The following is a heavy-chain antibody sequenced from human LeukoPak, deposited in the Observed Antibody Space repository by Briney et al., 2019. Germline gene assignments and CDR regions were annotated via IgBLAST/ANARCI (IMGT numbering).Heavy chain of an antibody. J-gene: IGHJ5*02. CDR1: GGSISSYY. CDR3: ARSITMVRANWFDP. Sequence: SETLSLTCTVSGGSISSYYWSWIRRPPGKGLEWIGYIYYSGSTNYNPSLKSRVTISVDTSKNQFSLKLSSVTAADTAVYYCARSITMVRANWFDPWGQGTLVTVSS. D-gene: IGHD3-10*01. V-gene: IGHV4-59*01. CDR2: IYYSGST.